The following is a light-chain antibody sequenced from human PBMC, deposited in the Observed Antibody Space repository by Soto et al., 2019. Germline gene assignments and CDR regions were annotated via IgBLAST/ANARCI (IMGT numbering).Light chain of an antibody. CDR2: AAS. CDR3: QQSYSTPLT. V-gene: IGKV1-39*01. CDR1: QTISSY. Sequence: DIQMTQSPSSLSASVGDRVTITCRASQTISSYLNWYQQKPGKAPKLLIYAASILQSGVPSRFSGSGSATDFTLTISSLQPEDFATYFCQQSYSTPLTFGGGTKVDI. J-gene: IGKJ4*01.